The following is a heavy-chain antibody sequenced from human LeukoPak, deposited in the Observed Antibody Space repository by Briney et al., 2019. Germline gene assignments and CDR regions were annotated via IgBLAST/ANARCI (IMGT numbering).Heavy chain of an antibody. V-gene: IGHV1-69*04. CDR3: ASLAYCGGDCYLNWFDP. D-gene: IGHD2-21*01. CDR1: GXTFSSXX. J-gene: IGHJ5*02. Sequence: XSVXXSFKASGXTFSSXXISWVXXAXXQXVXWMXRXXPILGIANYAQKFQGRVTITADESTSTAYMELSSLRSEDTAVYYCASLAYCGGDCYLNWFDPWGQGTLVTVSS. CDR2: XXPILGIA.